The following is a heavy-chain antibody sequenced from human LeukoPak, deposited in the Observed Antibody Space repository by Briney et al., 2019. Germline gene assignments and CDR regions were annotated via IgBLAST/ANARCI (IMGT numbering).Heavy chain of an antibody. CDR1: GFTFSGYA. CDR2: ISHDGNNK. J-gene: IGHJ5*02. D-gene: IGHD3-10*01. CDR3: AMFRGGSGSYPNWFDP. V-gene: IGHV3-30*14. Sequence: PGGSLRLSCAASGFTFSGYAMHWVRQAPGKGLEWVAVISHDGNNKYYADSVKGRVTISRDNSKNTLYLQMNSLRAEDTAVYYCAMFRGGSGSYPNWFDPWGQGTLVTVSS.